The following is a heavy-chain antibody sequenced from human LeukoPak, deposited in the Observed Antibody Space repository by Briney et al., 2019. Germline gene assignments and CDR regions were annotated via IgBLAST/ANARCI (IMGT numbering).Heavy chain of an antibody. J-gene: IGHJ4*02. CDR1: GFTFSAYA. CDR2: IKQDGSEE. V-gene: IGHV3-7*01. D-gene: IGHD5-18*01. Sequence: GGSLRLSCAASGFTFSAYAMSWVRQAPEKGLEWVANIKQDGSEEYYVDSVKGRFTISRDNAKNSLYLQMNSLRSEDTAVYYCARDVRAGFTGYFPFDFWGQGALVIVSS. CDR3: ARDVRAGFTGYFPFDF.